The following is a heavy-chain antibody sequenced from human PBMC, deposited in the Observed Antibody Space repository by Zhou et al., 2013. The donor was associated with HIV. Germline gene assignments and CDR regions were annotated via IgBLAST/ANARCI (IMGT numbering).Heavy chain of an antibody. J-gene: IGHJ4*02. CDR3: ARTTLYDRTGSYYGFDY. V-gene: IGHV1-46*01. CDR2: INPISRGT. Sequence: QVQLEQSGAEVKKPGASVSVSCKAFGYTFSNYYMHWVRQAPGQGLEWMGMINPISRGTVYAQKFQGRVTMTGDTSTTTVYMEMSSLRSEDTAMYYCARTTLYDRTGSYYGFDYWGQGTLVTVSS. D-gene: IGHD3-22*01. CDR1: GYTFSNYY.